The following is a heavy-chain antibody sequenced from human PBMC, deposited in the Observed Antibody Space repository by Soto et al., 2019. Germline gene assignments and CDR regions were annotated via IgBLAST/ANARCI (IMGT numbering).Heavy chain of an antibody. D-gene: IGHD3-22*01. J-gene: IGHJ3*02. CDR2: IIPIFGTA. CDR1: GGTFSSYA. V-gene: IGHV1-69*01. CDR3: ARLYYYDSSGYYGGAFDI. Sequence: QVQLVQSGAEVKKPGSSVKVSCKASGGTFSSYAISWVRQAPGQGLEWMGGIIPIFGTANYAQKFQGRVTITADESTSTAYMELSSLRSEYTAVYYCARLYYYDSSGYYGGAFDIWGQGTMVTVSS.